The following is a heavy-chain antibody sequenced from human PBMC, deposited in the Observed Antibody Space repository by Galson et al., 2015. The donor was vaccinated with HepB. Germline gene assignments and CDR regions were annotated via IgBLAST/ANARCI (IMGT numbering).Heavy chain of an antibody. D-gene: IGHD4-17*01. V-gene: IGHV1-69*13. Sequence: SVKVSCKASGGTFSSYAISWVRQAPGQGLEWMGGIIPIFGTANYAQKFQGRVTITADESTSTAYMELSSLRSEDTAVYYCARDLSYPMTTGIDYYYYYGMDVWGQGTTVTVSS. CDR2: IIPIFGTA. CDR1: GGTFSSYA. J-gene: IGHJ6*02. CDR3: ARDLSYPMTTGIDYYYYYGMDV.